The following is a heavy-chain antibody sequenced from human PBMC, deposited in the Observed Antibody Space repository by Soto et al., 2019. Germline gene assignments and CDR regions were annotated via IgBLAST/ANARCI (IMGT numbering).Heavy chain of an antibody. CDR3: AIVGRLGVNSADYYYYYYMDV. CDR2: ISWNSGII. V-gene: IGHV3-9*01. J-gene: IGHJ6*03. Sequence: EVQLVDSGGGLVQPGRSLRLSCAASGFTFDDYAMHWVRQAPGKGLEWVSGISWNSGIISYADSVKGRFSISRDNAKNSLYLQMDSPRAEDAALYYCAIVGRLGVNSADYYYYYYMDVWGKGTTVTVSS. CDR1: GFTFDDYA. D-gene: IGHD3-10*01.